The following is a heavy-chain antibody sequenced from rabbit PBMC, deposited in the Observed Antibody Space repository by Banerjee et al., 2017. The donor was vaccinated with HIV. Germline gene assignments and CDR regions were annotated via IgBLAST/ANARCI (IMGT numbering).Heavy chain of an antibody. CDR1: GFTISSNYY. CDR3: ARGSATMTMVITGFYLNL. D-gene: IGHD2-1*01. CDR2: IYGGRSGIT. V-gene: IGHV1S40*01. J-gene: IGHJ4*01. Sequence: QSLEESGGGLVQPEGSLALTCKASGFTISSNYYMCWVRQAPGKGLEWITCIYGGRSGITYYATWAKGRVTISKTSSTTVTLQMTSLTAADTATYFCARGSATMTMVITGFYLNLWGPGTLVTVS.